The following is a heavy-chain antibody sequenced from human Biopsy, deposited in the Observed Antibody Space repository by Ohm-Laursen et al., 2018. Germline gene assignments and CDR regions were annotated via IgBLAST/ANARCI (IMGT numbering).Heavy chain of an antibody. Sequence: GASVKVSCKASGYTFGNYGVNWVRRAPGQGLEWLGGNIPILGTGNYAQKFQDRATVAADTSTSTATMELRSLRSDDTAVYYCATKLTGYFHHWGQGTLVIVSS. CDR2: NIPILGTG. D-gene: IGHD3-9*01. CDR3: ATKLTGYFHH. CDR1: GYTFGNYG. J-gene: IGHJ1*01. V-gene: IGHV1-69*06.